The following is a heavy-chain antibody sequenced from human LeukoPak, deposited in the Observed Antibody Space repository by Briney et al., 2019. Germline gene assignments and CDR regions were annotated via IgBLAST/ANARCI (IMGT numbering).Heavy chain of an antibody. CDR3: AKDPRVGSRVASPCH. CDR2: ISGSGGST. CDR1: GFTFSSYA. V-gene: IGHV3-23*01. D-gene: IGHD5-24*01. Sequence: GGSLRLSCAASGFTFSSYAMSWVRQAPGKGLEWVSAISGSGGSTYYADSVKGRFTISRDNSKSTLFLQMNSLRAEDTAVYYCAKDPRVGSRVASPCHWGQGTLVTVSS. J-gene: IGHJ4*02.